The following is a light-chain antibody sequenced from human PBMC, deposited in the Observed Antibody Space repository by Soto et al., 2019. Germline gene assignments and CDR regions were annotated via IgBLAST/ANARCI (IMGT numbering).Light chain of an antibody. Sequence: DIQMTQSPSTLSASVGDRVTITCRASQSISSWLTWYQQKAGQAPKLLIYKASIVESGVPSRSSGSGSGTEFTLTISSLQPDDSATYYCQQYSYFATFGQGTRVEVK. J-gene: IGKJ1*01. V-gene: IGKV1-5*03. CDR3: QQYSYFAT. CDR2: KAS. CDR1: QSISSW.